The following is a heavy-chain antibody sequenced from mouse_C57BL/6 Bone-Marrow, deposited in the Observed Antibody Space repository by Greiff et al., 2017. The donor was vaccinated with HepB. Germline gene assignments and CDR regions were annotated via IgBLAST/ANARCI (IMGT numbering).Heavy chain of an antibody. Sequence: QVQLKQPGAELVKPGASVKLSCKATGYTFTSYWMHWVKPRPGQGLEWIGMIHPNSGSTNYNEKFKSKATLTVDKSSSTAYMQLSSLTSEDSAVYYCARESRIYYGNLYYAMDYWGQGASVTVSS. CDR1: GYTFTSYW. J-gene: IGHJ4*01. D-gene: IGHD2-1*01. CDR3: ARESRIYYGNLYYAMDY. CDR2: IHPNSGST. V-gene: IGHV1-64*01.